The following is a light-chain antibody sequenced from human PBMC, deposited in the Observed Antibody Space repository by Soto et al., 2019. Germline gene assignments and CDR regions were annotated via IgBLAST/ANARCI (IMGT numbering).Light chain of an antibody. CDR2: GAS. J-gene: IGKJ1*01. Sequence: EVVMRQSPATLSVSPGEGATLSCRASQSVSSNLAWYQQKPGQAPRLLIYGASTRATGIPARFSGSGSGTEFTLTISSLPSEDFAVYYCQQYNNWPRGTFGQGTKGDIK. CDR1: QSVSSN. V-gene: IGKV3-15*01. CDR3: QQYNNWPRGT.